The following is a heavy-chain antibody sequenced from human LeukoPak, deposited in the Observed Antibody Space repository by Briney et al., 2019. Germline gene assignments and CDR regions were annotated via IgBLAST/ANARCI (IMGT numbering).Heavy chain of an antibody. CDR3: ARFRGVAGTSPFDY. CDR1: GFTFSSYG. D-gene: IGHD6-19*01. J-gene: IGHJ4*02. V-gene: IGHV3-33*01. CDR2: IWYDGSNK. Sequence: GRSLRLSCAASGFTFSSYGMHWVRHAPGKGLEWVAVIWYDGSNKYYADSVKGRFTISRDNSKNTLYLQMNSLRAEDTAVYYCARFRGVAGTSPFDYWGQGTLVTVSS.